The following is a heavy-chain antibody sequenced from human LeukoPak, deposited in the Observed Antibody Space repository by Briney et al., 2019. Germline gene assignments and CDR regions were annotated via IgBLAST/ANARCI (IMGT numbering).Heavy chain of an antibody. Sequence: GGSLRLSCAASGFTFSSYGMHWVRQAPGKGLEWVAFIRYDGSNKYYADSVKGRFTISRDNSKNTLYLQMNSLGAEDTAVYYCAKDRVAAAGIYNWFDPWGQGTLVTVFS. CDR3: AKDRVAAAGIYNWFDP. CDR1: GFTFSSYG. CDR2: IRYDGSNK. V-gene: IGHV3-30*02. J-gene: IGHJ5*02. D-gene: IGHD6-13*01.